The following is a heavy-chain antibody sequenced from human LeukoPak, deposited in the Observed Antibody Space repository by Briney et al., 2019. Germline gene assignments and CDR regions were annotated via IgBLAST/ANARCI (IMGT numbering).Heavy chain of an antibody. Sequence: NAGGSLRLSCAASGFTFSDYYMSWIRQAPGKGLEWVSYISSSGSTIYYADSVKGRFTISRDNAKNSLYLQMNSLRVEDTAVYYCARGISTYYYDSSGYYRDYWGQGTLVTVSS. D-gene: IGHD3-22*01. CDR2: ISSSGSTI. J-gene: IGHJ4*02. CDR1: GFTFSDYY. V-gene: IGHV3-11*01. CDR3: ARGISTYYYDSSGYYRDY.